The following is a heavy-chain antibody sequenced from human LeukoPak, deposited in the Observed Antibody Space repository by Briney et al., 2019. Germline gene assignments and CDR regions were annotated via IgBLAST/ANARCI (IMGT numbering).Heavy chain of an antibody. Sequence: PGGSLRLSCAASGFTFSSYAMSWVRLAPGKGLEWVSAISGSGGSTYYADSVKGRFTISRDNSKNTLYLQMNSLRAEDTAVYYCSPPAGYSYGLFDYWGQGTLVTVSS. J-gene: IGHJ4*02. CDR3: SPPAGYSYGLFDY. CDR2: ISGSGGST. CDR1: GFTFSSYA. D-gene: IGHD5-18*01. V-gene: IGHV3-23*01.